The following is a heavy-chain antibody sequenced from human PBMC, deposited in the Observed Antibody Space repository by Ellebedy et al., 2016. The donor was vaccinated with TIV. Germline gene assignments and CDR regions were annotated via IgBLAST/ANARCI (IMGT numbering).Heavy chain of an antibody. V-gene: IGHV5-51*01. J-gene: IGHJ5*02. CDR3: ARSKEGYCSGGSCYSAGSWFDP. CDR1: GYSSTSYW. CDR2: IYPGDSDT. D-gene: IGHD2-15*01. Sequence: KVSXXGSGYSSTSYWIGWVRQMPGKGLEWLGIIYPGDSDTRYSPSFQGQVTISADKSISAAYLQWSSLKASDTAMYYCARSKEGYCSGGSCYSAGSWFDPWGQGTLVTVSS.